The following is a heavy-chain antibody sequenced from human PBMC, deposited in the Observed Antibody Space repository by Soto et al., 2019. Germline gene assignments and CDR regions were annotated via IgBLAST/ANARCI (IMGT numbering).Heavy chain of an antibody. V-gene: IGHV4-31*03. D-gene: IGHD1-26*01. J-gene: IGHJ4*02. CDR3: AREWEGVGARYFDY. CDR1: GGSISSGGYY. Sequence: SETLSLTCTVSGGSISSGGYYWSWIRQHPGKGLEWIGYIYYSGSTYYNPSLKSRVTISVDTSKNQFSLKLSSVTAADTAVYYCAREWEGVGARYFDYWGQGTLVTVSS. CDR2: IYYSGST.